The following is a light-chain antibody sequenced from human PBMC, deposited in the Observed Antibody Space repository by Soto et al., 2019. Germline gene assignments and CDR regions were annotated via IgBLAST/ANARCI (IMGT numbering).Light chain of an antibody. CDR2: GAY. Sequence: EIVLTQSPGTLSLSPGERATLSCRASQSVSSSYLAWYQQKPGQAPRLLIYGAYSRATDIPDRFSGSGSGTDFTLTISRLEPEDFAVYYCQQYGSPPLYTFGQGTKLEIK. V-gene: IGKV3-20*01. CDR1: QSVSSSY. J-gene: IGKJ2*01. CDR3: QQYGSPPLYT.